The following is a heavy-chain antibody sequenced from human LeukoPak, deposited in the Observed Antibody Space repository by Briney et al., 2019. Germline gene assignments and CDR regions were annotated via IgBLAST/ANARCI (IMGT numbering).Heavy chain of an antibody. V-gene: IGHV3-33*01. J-gene: IGHJ4*02. D-gene: IGHD4-17*01. Sequence: GGSLRLSCAASGFTFSSYGMHWVRQAPGKGLEWVAVIWYDGSNKYYADSVKGRFTISRDNSKNTLYLQMNSLRAEDTAVYYCARWAYGAELNYFDYWGQGTLVTVSS. CDR3: ARWAYGAELNYFDY. CDR1: GFTFSSYG. CDR2: IWYDGSNK.